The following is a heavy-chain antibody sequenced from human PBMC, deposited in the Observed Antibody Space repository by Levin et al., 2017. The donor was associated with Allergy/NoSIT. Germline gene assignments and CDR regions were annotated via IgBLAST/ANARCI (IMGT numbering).Heavy chain of an antibody. CDR2: ISSSGSTI. CDR1: GFTFSDYY. V-gene: IGHV3-11*01. Sequence: LSLTCAASGFTFSDYYMSWIRQAPGKGLEWVSYISSSGSTIYYADSVKGRFTISRDNAKNSLYLQMNSLRAEDTAVYYCARASIAARDRFDPWGQGTLVTVSS. D-gene: IGHD6-6*01. J-gene: IGHJ5*02. CDR3: ARASIAARDRFDP.